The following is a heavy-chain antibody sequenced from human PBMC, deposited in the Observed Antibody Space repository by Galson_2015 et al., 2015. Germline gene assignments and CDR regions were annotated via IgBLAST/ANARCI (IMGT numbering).Heavy chain of an antibody. CDR3: AREINWGYASDI. D-gene: IGHD7-27*01. CDR1: GFTFSSYS. V-gene: IGHV3-21*01. CDR2: IRSRSNYI. J-gene: IGHJ3*02. Sequence: SLRLSCAASGFTFSSYSMNWVRQAPEKGLEWVSYIRSRSNYIDDADSVKGRFTISRDNAKNSLYLQMNSLRAEDTAAYYCAREINWGYASDISGQGTMVTVSS.